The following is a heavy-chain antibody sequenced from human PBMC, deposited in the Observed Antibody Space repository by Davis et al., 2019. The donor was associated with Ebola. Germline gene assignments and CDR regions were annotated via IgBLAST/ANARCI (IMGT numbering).Heavy chain of an antibody. J-gene: IGHJ6*04. CDR2: IPHVGSEK. D-gene: IGHD3-3*01. V-gene: IGHV3-7*03. CDR1: GFSFSDAW. CDR3: ARSGLSFGVVKYHYGMDA. Sequence: GESLKISCTASGFSFSDAWMNWVRQAPGKGLEWVATIPHVGSEKYYVDSVKGRFTISRDNSKKTMYLQMNSLRGEDTAVYYCARSGLSFGVVKYHYGMDAWGKGTTVTVSS.